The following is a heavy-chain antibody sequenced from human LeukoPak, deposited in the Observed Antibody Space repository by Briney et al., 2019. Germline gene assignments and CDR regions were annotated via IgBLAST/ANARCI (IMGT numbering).Heavy chain of an antibody. CDR1: GGSISSYY. CDR3: ARDLHMVRGVIYYYYYMDV. Sequence: SETLSLTCTVSGGSISSYYWSWIRQPARKGLEWVGRIYTIGSTNYNPSLKSRVTMSVDTSKNQFSLKLSSVTAADTAVYYCARDLHMVRGVIYYYYYMDVWGKGTTVTVSS. J-gene: IGHJ6*03. CDR2: IYTIGST. D-gene: IGHD3-10*01. V-gene: IGHV4-4*07.